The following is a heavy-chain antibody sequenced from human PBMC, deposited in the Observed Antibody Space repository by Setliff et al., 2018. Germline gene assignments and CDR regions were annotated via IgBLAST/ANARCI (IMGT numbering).Heavy chain of an antibody. D-gene: IGHD3-10*01. J-gene: IGHJ6*03. CDR3: ARHVGIRGRGYNYYYYYMDV. CDR2: ISYSGST. V-gene: IGHV4-59*08. Sequence: PSETLSLTCTVSGGSISSYSWSWIRQPPGKGLQWIGYISYSGSTNYNPSLKSRVTISVDTSKNQFSLKLSSVTAADTALYYCARHVGIRGRGYNYYYYYMDVWGKGTTVTVSS. CDR1: GGSISSYS.